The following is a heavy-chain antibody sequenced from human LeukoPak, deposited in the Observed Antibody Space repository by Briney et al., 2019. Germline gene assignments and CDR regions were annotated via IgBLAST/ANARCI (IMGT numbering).Heavy chain of an antibody. Sequence: AGGSLRLSCAASGFTFSTSAMNWVRQAPGKGLEWVSSINNVRSHIYYADSVRGRFTISRDNSKNTLYLQMNSLRAEDTAVYYCAKDPADTAMVFDYWGQGTLVTVSS. V-gene: IGHV3-21*04. J-gene: IGHJ4*02. CDR3: AKDPADTAMVFDY. CDR2: INNVRSHI. CDR1: GFTFSTSA. D-gene: IGHD5-18*01.